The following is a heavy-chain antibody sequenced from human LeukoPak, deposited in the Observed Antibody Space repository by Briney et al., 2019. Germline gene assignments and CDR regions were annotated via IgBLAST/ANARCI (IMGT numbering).Heavy chain of an antibody. CDR2: IRYDGSNK. CDR1: GFTFISYG. V-gene: IGHV3-30*02. J-gene: IGHJ4*02. D-gene: IGHD5-24*01. Sequence: GGSLRLSCAASGFTFISYGMHWVRQAPGKELAWVAFIRYDGSNKYYTDSVKGRFTISRDNSKNTLSLQMNSLRAEDTAVYYCARDLGMGTRIDFWGQGTLVTVSS. CDR3: ARDLGMGTRIDF.